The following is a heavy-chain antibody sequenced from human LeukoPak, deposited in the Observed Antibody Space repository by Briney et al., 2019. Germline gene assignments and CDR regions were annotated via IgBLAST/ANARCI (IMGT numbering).Heavy chain of an antibody. V-gene: IGHV3-48*01. CDR1: GFTFSAYH. Sequence: GGSLRLSCAASGFTFSAYHINWVRQAPGKGLEWISYISTTGTTIHYADSVKGRFAISRDNAKSSLYLQMNSLRAEDTALYYCAKGEGSGIHYYSMDVWGQGTTVTVSS. CDR3: AKGEGSGIHYYSMDV. D-gene: IGHD3-10*01. J-gene: IGHJ6*02. CDR2: ISTTGTTI.